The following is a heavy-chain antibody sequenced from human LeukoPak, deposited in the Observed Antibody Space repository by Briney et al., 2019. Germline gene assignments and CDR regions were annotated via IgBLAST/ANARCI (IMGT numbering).Heavy chain of an antibody. CDR2: IYYSGST. CDR3: ARSRVPADPRGFDP. J-gene: IGHJ5*02. D-gene: IGHD2-2*01. Sequence: PSETLSLTCTVSGGSISSYYWSWIRQPPGKGLEWIGYIYYSGSTNYNPSLKSRVTISVDTSKNQFSLKLSSVTAADTAVYYCARSRVPADPRGFDPWGQGTLVTVSS. CDR1: GGSISSYY. V-gene: IGHV4-59*01.